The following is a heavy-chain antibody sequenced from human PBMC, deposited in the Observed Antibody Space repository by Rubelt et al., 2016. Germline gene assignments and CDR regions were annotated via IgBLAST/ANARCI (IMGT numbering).Heavy chain of an antibody. Sequence: EVQLVESGGGLVQPGGSLRLSCAVSGFTVSGDYMSWVRQAPGKGLEWVSAISDSGGSTYYSGGSTYYADSVKGRFTISRDNAQSSLYLQLNSLRAEDTACDYCARARGETYTDAFDIWGQGTMVTVSS. D-gene: IGHD2-2*02. CDR2: ISDSGGSTYYSGGST. CDR3: ARARGETYTDAFDI. J-gene: IGHJ3*02. V-gene: IGHV3-53*01. CDR1: GFTVSGDY.